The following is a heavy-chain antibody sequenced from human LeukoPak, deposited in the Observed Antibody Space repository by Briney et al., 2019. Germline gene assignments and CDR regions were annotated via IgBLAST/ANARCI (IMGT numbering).Heavy chain of an antibody. Sequence: SETLSLTCTVSGGSISSSSYYWGWIRQPPGKGLEWIGSMYSSGSTYYNPSLKSRVTISVDTSKNQFSLKLSSVTAADTAVYYCARSGSGYLRYYFDYWGQGTLVTVSS. J-gene: IGHJ4*02. CDR3: ARSGSGYLRYYFDY. D-gene: IGHD5-12*01. V-gene: IGHV4-39*07. CDR1: GGSISSSSYY. CDR2: MYSSGST.